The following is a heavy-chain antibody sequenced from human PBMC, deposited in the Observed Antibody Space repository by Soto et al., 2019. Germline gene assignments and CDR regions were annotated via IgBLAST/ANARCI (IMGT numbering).Heavy chain of an antibody. J-gene: IGHJ4*02. CDR3: ARGYRQSGYSSSWVFDY. V-gene: IGHV4-31*03. CDR2: MYYSGST. Sequence: QVQLRESGPGLVKPSQTLSLTCTVSGGSINSGGYYWNWIRQHPGKGLEWIGYMYYSGSTYYNPSLRSRVIISADTSENHFVLKLRSVTAAATAVYFCARGYRQSGYSSSWVFDYWGQGTLVNVSS. CDR1: GGSINSGGYY. D-gene: IGHD6-13*01.